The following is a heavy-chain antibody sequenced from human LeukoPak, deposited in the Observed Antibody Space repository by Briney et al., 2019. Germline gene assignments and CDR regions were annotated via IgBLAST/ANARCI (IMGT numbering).Heavy chain of an antibody. CDR2: IYYSGST. D-gene: IGHD3-10*01. J-gene: IGHJ5*02. Sequence: SETLSLTCTVSGGSISSSSYYWGWIRQPPGKGLEWIGSIYYSGSTYYNPSLKSRVTISVDTSKNQFSLKLSSVTAADTAVYYCARGRITMVRGPEGRTPNWFDPWGQGTLVTVSS. CDR3: ARGRITMVRGPEGRTPNWFDP. CDR1: GGSISSSSYY. V-gene: IGHV4-39*07.